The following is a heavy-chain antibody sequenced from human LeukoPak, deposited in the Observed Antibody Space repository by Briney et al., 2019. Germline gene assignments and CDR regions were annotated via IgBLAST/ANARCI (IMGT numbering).Heavy chain of an antibody. CDR3: ARVPKRVRGVIRGYFDY. CDR2: ISPSGGST. V-gene: IGHV1-46*01. D-gene: IGHD3-10*01. Sequence: ASVKVSCKAFGYTFTSNYMHWVRQAPGQGPEWMGVISPSGGSTTYAQKFQGRVTMTRNTSISTAYMELSSLRSEDTAVYYCARVPKRVRGVIRGYFDYWGQGTLVTVSS. J-gene: IGHJ4*02. CDR1: GYTFTSNY.